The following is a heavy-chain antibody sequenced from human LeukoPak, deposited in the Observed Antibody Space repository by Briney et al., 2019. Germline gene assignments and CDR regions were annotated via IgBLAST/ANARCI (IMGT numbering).Heavy chain of an antibody. CDR2: LYSDGNT. CDR3: ARGVEPLAANTLAY. Sequence: GGSLRLSCAASGFTVITNDMTWVRQAPGKGLEWVSVLYSDGNTKYADSVQGRFPISRDNSKNTLYLEMNSLSPDDTAVYYCARGVEPLAANTLAYRGQGTLVTVSS. D-gene: IGHD1-14*01. CDR1: GFTVITND. V-gene: IGHV3-53*01. J-gene: IGHJ4*02.